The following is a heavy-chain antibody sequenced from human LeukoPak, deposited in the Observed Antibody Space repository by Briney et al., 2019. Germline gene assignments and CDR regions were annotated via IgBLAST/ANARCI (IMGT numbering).Heavy chain of an antibody. CDR2: TSGSGGTT. V-gene: IGHV3-23*01. CDR1: GFTFSSYA. J-gene: IGHJ4*02. CDR3: ARDFYVGSGSYYIGY. D-gene: IGHD3-10*01. Sequence: GGSLRLSCAASGFTFSSYAMSWVRQALGKGLEWVSETSGSGGTTYYADSVKGRFTISRDNSKNTLYLQMNSLRAEDTAVYYCARDFYVGSGSYYIGYWGQGTLVTVSS.